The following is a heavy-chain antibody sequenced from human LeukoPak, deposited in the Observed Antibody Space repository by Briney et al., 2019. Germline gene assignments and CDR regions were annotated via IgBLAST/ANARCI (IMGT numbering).Heavy chain of an antibody. CDR2: INHNGST. Sequence: SETLSLTCAVYGGSFSGYYWSWIRQPPGKGLEWIGEINHNGSTNYNPSLKSRVTISVDTSKNQFSLKLSSVTAADTAVYYCARGRGGGRYFDYWGQGTLVTVSS. J-gene: IGHJ4*02. CDR3: ARGRGGGRYFDY. D-gene: IGHD1-26*01. CDR1: GGSFSGYY. V-gene: IGHV4-34*01.